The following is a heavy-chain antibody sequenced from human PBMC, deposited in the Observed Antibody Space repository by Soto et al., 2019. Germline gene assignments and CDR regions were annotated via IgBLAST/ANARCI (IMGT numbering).Heavy chain of an antibody. V-gene: IGHV1-18*01. CDR3: ARGRYGDY. J-gene: IGHJ4*02. Sequence: QVHLVQSGAEVKKPGASVKVSCKGSGYTFTSYGITWVRQAPGQGLEWMGWISAHNGNTNYAQKLQGRVTVTRDTSTSTPYMELRCLRSAGTDVYYCARGRYGDYWGQGALVTVSS. CDR2: ISAHNGNT. D-gene: IGHD1-1*01. CDR1: GYTFTSYG.